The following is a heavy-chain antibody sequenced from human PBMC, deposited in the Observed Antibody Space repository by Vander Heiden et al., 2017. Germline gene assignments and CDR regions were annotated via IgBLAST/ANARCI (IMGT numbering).Heavy chain of an antibody. Sequence: EVQLVESGGGLVQPGGSLRLSCAASGFTFSSYWMSWVPQDPGKGLEWVANINQAGSEKYYVGSVKGRVTISRDNAKNSLYLQMNSLRAEDTAVYYCARVYCSGGSCYSAFDYWGQGTLLTVSS. D-gene: IGHD2-15*01. J-gene: IGHJ4*02. V-gene: IGHV3-7*01. CDR1: GFTFSSYW. CDR3: ARVYCSGGSCYSAFDY. CDR2: INQAGSEK.